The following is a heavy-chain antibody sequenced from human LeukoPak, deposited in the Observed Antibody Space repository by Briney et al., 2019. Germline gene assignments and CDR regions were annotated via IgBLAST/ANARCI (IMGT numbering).Heavy chain of an antibody. CDR3: ARMDILTGYYTYFDY. Sequence: SETLSLTCTVSGGSISSSSYYWGWIRQPPGKGLEWIGSIYYSGSTYYNPTLKSRVTISVDTSKNQFSLKLSSVTAADTAVYYCARMDILTGYYTYFDYWGQGTLVTVSS. D-gene: IGHD3-9*01. CDR1: GGSISSSSYY. J-gene: IGHJ4*02. CDR2: IYYSGST. V-gene: IGHV4-39*07.